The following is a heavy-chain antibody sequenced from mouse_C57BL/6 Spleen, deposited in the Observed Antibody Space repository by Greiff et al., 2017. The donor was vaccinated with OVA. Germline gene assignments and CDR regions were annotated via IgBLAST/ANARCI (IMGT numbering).Heavy chain of an antibody. J-gene: IGHJ4*01. CDR1: GYTFTDYN. V-gene: IGHV1-22*01. CDR2: INPNNGGT. CDR3: ASHYYGSSYQYYYAMDY. D-gene: IGHD1-1*01. Sequence: VQLQQSGPELVKPGASVKMSCKASGYTFTDYNMHWVKQSHGKSLEWIGYINPNNGGTSYNQKFKGKATLTVNKSSSTAYMELRSLTSEDSAVYYCASHYYGSSYQYYYAMDYWGQGTSVTVSS.